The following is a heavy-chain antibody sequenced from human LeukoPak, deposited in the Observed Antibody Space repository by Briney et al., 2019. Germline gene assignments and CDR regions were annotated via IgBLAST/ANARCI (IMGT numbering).Heavy chain of an antibody. J-gene: IGHJ4*02. V-gene: IGHV4-30-4*01. Sequence: SETLSLTCTVSGGSTSSGDYYWSWIRQPPGKGLEWIGYIYYSGSTYYNPSLKSRVTISVDTSKNQFSLKLSSVTAADTAVYYCARPRIAAAGITPVEGFDYWGQGTLVTVSS. CDR3: ARPRIAAAGITPVEGFDY. D-gene: IGHD6-13*01. CDR1: GGSTSSGDYY. CDR2: IYYSGST.